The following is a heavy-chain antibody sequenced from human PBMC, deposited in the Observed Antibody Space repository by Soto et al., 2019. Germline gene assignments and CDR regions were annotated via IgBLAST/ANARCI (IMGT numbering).Heavy chain of an antibody. CDR2: IIPILGIA. Sequence: QVQLVQSGAEVKKPGSSVKVSCKASGGTFSSYTISWVRQAPGQGLEWMGRIIPILGIANYAQKFQGRVTITADKSTSKAYMELSSLRSADTAVYYCARDGTMIVVVDAFAIWGQGTMVTVSS. V-gene: IGHV1-69*08. D-gene: IGHD3-22*01. J-gene: IGHJ3*02. CDR3: ARDGTMIVVVDAFAI. CDR1: GGTFSSYT.